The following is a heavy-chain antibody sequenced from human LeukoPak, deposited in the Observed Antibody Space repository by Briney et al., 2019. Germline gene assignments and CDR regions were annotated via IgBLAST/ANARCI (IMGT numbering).Heavy chain of an antibody. Sequence: GESLKISCKGSGYSFTTYWIAWVRQVPGKGLEWMGIIHPRDSDIRYNPPFQGQVTISADKSISTAYLQWNSLKASDTAIYYCARMIGLGEVSPYFDYWGQGSLVTVSS. CDR3: ARMIGLGEVSPYFDY. D-gene: IGHD3-16*02. V-gene: IGHV5-51*01. J-gene: IGHJ4*02. CDR1: GYSFTTYW. CDR2: IHPRDSDI.